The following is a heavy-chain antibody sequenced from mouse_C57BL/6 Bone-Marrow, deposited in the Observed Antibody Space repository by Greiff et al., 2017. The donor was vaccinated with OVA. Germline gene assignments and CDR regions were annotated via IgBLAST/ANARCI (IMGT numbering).Heavy chain of an antibody. CDR2: IYPRSGNT. D-gene: IGHD1-1*01. J-gene: IGHJ2*01. V-gene: IGHV1-81*01. Sequence: QVQLQQSGAELARPGASVKLSCKASGYTFTSYGISWVKQRTGQGLEWIGEIYPRSGNTYYNEKFKGKATLTADKSSSTAYMELRSLTSEDSAVYFCARGFHYYGSSPSYFYYWGQGTTLTVSS. CDR1: GYTFTSYG. CDR3: ARGFHYYGSSPSYFYY.